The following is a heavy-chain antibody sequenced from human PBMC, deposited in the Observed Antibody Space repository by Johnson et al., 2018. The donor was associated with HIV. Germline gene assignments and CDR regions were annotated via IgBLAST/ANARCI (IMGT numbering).Heavy chain of an antibody. CDR2: ISSSGSII. V-gene: IGHV3-11*04. J-gene: IGHJ3*02. D-gene: IGHD5-24*01. CDR1: GFTVSSNY. CDR3: AREGRDGYNYDAFDI. Sequence: QVQLVESGGGLVKPGGSLRLSCAASGFTVSSNYMSWVRQAPGKGLEWVSYISSSGSIIYYADSVKGRFTISRDNAKNSLYLQMNSLRAEDTAVYYCAREGRDGYNYDAFDIWGQGTMVTVSS.